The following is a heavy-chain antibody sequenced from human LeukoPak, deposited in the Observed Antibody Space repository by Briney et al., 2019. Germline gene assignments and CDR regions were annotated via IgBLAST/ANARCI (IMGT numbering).Heavy chain of an antibody. CDR3: ARLVTLAAGSTTDN. CDR1: GFTFSDHW. CDR2: ISDSGHTT. J-gene: IGHJ4*02. Sequence: GGSLRLSCAASGFTFSDHWMSWIRQAPGKGLEWVAYISDSGHTTPYADSVKGRFTISRDNAKNLVYLQMDSLRADDTAVYYCARLVTLAAGSTTDNWGQGHLDSVSS. V-gene: IGHV3-11*01. D-gene: IGHD6-13*01.